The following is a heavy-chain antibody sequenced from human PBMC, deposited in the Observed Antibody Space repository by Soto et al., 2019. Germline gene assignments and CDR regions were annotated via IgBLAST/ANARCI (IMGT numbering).Heavy chain of an antibody. J-gene: IGHJ1*01. V-gene: IGHV3-23*01. Sequence: EVQLLDSGGDLVQPGGSLRLSCAASGFTFSSHAMSWVRQAPGKGLEWVSAISRSGDNTYYTDSVKGRFTISRDNSKNTLFLHMNSLRAEYTAVYYCVTGCSTGGSCPEFQPWGQGTLVTVSS. CDR1: GFTFSSHA. CDR3: VTGCSTGGSCPEFQP. CDR2: ISRSGDNT. D-gene: IGHD2-15*01.